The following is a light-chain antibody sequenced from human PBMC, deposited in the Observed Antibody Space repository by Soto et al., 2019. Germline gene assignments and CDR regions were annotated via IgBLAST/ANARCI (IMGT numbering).Light chain of an antibody. V-gene: IGKV3-11*01. CDR1: QSVSSY. CDR3: QQRSNGYT. Sequence: IVLTQSPATLSLSPGERVTLSCRASQSVSSYLAWYQQKPGQAPRLLIYGASNRATGIPARFSGSGSGTDFTLTISSLEPEDFAVYYCQQRSNGYTFGQGTKLEIK. J-gene: IGKJ2*01. CDR2: GAS.